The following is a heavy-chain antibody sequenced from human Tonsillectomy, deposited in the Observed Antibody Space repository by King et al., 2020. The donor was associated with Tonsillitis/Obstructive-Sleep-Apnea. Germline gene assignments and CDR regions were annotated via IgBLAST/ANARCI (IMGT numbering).Heavy chain of an antibody. V-gene: IGHV3-15*01. CDR1: GFTFSNAW. CDR3: TTDRGKLVVDV. CDR2: IKSKTDGGTT. J-gene: IGHJ6*04. Sequence: VQLVESGGGLVKPGGSLRLSCAASGFTFSNAWMSWVRQAPGKGLEWVGRIKSKTDGGTTDYAAPGKGRFTISRDDSKNTLYLQMNSLKTEDTAVYYCTTDRGKLVVDVWGKGTTVTVSS. D-gene: IGHD4-23*01.